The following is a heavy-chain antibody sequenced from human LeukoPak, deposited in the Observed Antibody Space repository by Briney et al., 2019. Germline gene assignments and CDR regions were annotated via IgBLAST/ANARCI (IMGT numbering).Heavy chain of an antibody. Sequence: GGSLRLSCAASGFTVSSNYMSWVRQAPGKGLEWVSVIYSGGTTYYADSVKGRFTISRDNSKNALHLQMNSLRAEDTAVYYCARDQYSYAHAAHWGQGTLVTVSS. CDR2: IYSGGTT. CDR3: ARDQYSYAHAAH. D-gene: IGHD5-18*01. V-gene: IGHV3-66*01. CDR1: GFTVSSNY. J-gene: IGHJ4*02.